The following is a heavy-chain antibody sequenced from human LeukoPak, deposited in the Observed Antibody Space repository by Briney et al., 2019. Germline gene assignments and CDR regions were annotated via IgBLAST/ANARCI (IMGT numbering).Heavy chain of an antibody. CDR3: ARDLRTGAPDYLDS. CDR2: IWYDGINK. CDR1: GFTFTNYA. D-gene: IGHD1-14*01. Sequence: QPGRSLRLSCAASGFTFTNYAMHWVRQAPGKGLEWVAIIWYDGINKYYADSVKGRFTISRDNSKNTLYLEMNSLRVDDTAVYFCARDLRTGAPDYLDSWGQGTLVTVSS. J-gene: IGHJ4*02. V-gene: IGHV3-33*01.